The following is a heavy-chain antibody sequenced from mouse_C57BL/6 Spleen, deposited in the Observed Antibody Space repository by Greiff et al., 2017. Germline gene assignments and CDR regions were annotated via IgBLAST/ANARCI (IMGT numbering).Heavy chain of an antibody. CDR1: GFTFSSYA. D-gene: IGHD1-1*01. CDR2: ISDGGSYT. Sequence: DVMLVESGGGLVKPGGSLKLSCAASGFTFSSYAMSWVRQTPEKRLEWVATISDGGSYTYYPDNVKGRFTISRDNAKNNLYLQMSHLKSEDTAMYYCARDPHYYGSSYVDFDYWGQGTTLTVSS. J-gene: IGHJ2*01. V-gene: IGHV5-4*01. CDR3: ARDPHYYGSSYVDFDY.